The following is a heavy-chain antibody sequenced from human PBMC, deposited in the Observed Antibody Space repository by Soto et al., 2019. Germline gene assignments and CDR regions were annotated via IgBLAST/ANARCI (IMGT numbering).Heavy chain of an antibody. J-gene: IGHJ4*02. V-gene: IGHV3-74*01. CDR1: GLTLTNYW. CDR2: INPDGSST. D-gene: IGHD3-10*01. Sequence: GGSLRLSCVGSGLTLTNYWMHWVRQAPGKGLVWISRINPDGSSTTYAESVEGRFTISRDNTKNTLYLQMNSLRSEDTAMYYCTTLTSYWGQGTLVTVSS. CDR3: TTLTSY.